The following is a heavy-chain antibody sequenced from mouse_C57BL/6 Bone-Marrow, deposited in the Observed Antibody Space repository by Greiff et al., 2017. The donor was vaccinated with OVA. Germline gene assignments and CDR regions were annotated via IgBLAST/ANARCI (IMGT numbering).Heavy chain of an antibody. CDR3: ARGPGTSYAMDY. J-gene: IGHJ4*01. V-gene: IGHV7-1*01. CDR1: GFTFSDFY. CDR2: SRNKANDYTT. Sequence: EVQRVESGGGLVQSGRSLRLSCATSGFTFSDFYMEWVRQAPGKGLEWIAASRNKANDYTTEYSASVKGRFIVSRDTSQSILYLQMNALRAEDTAIYYCARGPGTSYAMDYWGQGTSVTVSS. D-gene: IGHD4-1*01.